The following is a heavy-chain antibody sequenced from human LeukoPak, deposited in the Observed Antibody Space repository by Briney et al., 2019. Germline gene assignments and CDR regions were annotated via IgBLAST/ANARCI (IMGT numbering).Heavy chain of an antibody. D-gene: IGHD3-22*01. V-gene: IGHV1-8*03. CDR1: GYTFTSYD. J-gene: IGHJ3*02. CDR2: INPNSGNT. CDR3: ARASEDYYDSSGYLDPDAFDI. Sequence: ASVKVSCKASGYTFTSYDIYWVRQATGQGLERMGWINPNSGNTGYAQKFQGRVTITRNTSISTAYMELSSLRSEDTAVYYCARASEDYYDSSGYLDPDAFDIWGQGTMVTVSS.